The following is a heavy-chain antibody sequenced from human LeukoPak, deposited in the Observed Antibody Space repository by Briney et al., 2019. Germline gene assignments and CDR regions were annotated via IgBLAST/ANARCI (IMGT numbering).Heavy chain of an antibody. D-gene: IGHD3-10*01. CDR3: ARSWTTMVRGVISHLGLIDY. CDR2: IWYDGSNK. J-gene: IGHJ4*02. CDR1: GFTFSTYG. V-gene: IGHV3-33*01. Sequence: PGGSLRLSCAASGFTFSTYGMHWVRQAPGKGLEWVAVIWYDGSNKYYADSVKGRFTISRDNSKNTLYLQMNSLRAEDTAVYYCARSWTTMVRGVISHLGLIDYWGQGTLVTVSS.